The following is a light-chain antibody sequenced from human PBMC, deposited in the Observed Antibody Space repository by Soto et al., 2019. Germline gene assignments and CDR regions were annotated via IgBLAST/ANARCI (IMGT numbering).Light chain of an antibody. CDR2: DAS. CDR3: QQRSNWLT. V-gene: IGKV3-11*01. J-gene: IGKJ4*01. CDR1: QSVSSY. Sequence: EIVLTQSRATLSLSPGERATLSCRASQSVSSYLAWYQQKPGQAPRLLIYDASNRATAIPARFSGSGSGTDFTLTISSLEPEDFAVYYCQQRSNWLTFGGGTKVEIK.